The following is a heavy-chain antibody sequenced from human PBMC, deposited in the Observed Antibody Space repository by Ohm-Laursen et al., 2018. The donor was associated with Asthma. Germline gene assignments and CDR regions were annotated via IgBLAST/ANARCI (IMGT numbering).Heavy chain of an antibody. CDR1: GFTFSSYG. Sequence: SLRLSCTAFGFTFSSYGMHWVRQAPGKGLELVAIISFHGYNQYYTDSVRGRFTISRDNSKNTLYLQMNSLRAEDTAVYYCEREDERTEPLDYWGQGTLVTVSS. V-gene: IGHV3-30*03. CDR2: ISFHGYNQ. CDR3: EREDERTEPLDY. J-gene: IGHJ4*02.